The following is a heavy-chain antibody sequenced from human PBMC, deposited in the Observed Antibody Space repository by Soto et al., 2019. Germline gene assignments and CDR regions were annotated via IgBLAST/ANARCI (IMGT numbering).Heavy chain of an antibody. J-gene: IGHJ3*01. CDR1: GFIFSNHA. CDR3: AKESSKIVDFNEGPDA. CDR2: ISYSGVSA. V-gene: IGHV3-23*01. Sequence: PGGSLRLACEASGFIFSNHAMSWVRQAPGRGLEWVSIISYSGVSAYYADSVKGRFTISRDNSKNTLYLQMVGLRAEDTAVYFWAKESSKIVDFNEGPDAWGQGRMVTVSS. D-gene: IGHD3-16*02.